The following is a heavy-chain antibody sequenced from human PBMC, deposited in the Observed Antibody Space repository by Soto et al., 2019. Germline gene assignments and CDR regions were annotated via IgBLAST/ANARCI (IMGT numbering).Heavy chain of an antibody. V-gene: IGHV4-30-2*06. CDR1: GASMSSGGHS. CDR3: ARAPPGPSPRWDV. J-gene: IGHJ6*02. Sequence: QVQLQESGPGLVKPSQTVSLTCAVSGASMSSGGHSWSWIRQSPGRGLEWIGYIYSTGATYYNPSLQRRATLSVDRSKNQFSLNFTSVTASDTAVYYCARAPPGPSPRWDVWGQGTTVTVSS. D-gene: IGHD3-10*01. CDR2: IYSTGAT.